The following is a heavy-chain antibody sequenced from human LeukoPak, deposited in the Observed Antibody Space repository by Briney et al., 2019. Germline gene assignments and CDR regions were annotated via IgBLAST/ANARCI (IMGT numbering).Heavy chain of an antibody. J-gene: IGHJ5*02. CDR3: TKRAEFGGFDP. V-gene: IGHV3-23*01. Sequence: GGSLRLSCAASGFTFSTSAMSWVRQAPGKGLEWVSSISTTVGNTYYEDSVKGRFTISRDNSNHTLYLQMNSLTAEDTAVYYCTKRAEFGGFDPWGQGTLVTVSS. CDR1: GFTFSTSA. CDR2: ISTTVGNT. D-gene: IGHD3-10*01.